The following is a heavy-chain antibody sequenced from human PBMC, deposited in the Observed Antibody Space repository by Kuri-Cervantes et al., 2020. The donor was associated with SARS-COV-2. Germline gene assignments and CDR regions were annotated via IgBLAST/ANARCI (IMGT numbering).Heavy chain of an antibody. CDR1: GFTVSSNY. J-gene: IGHJ4*02. D-gene: IGHD6-13*01. Sequence: GESLKISCAASGFTVSSNYMSWVRQAPGKGLEWVSVIYSGGSTYYADSVKGRFTISRDNSKNTLYLQMNSLRAEDTALYHCARGAIAAAVLFDYWGQGTLVTVSS. CDR2: IYSGGST. CDR3: ARGAIAAAVLFDY. V-gene: IGHV3-53*01.